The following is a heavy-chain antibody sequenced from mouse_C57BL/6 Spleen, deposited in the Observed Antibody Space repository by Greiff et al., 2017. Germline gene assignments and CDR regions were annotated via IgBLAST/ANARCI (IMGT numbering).Heavy chain of an antibody. CDR2: IDPSDSYT. Sequence: QVQLKESGAELVKPGASVKLSCKASGYTFTSYWMQWVKQRPGQGLEWIGEIDPSDSYTNYNQKFKGKATLTVDTSSSTAYMQLSSLTSEDSAVYYCASYDYDRAWFAYWGQGTLVTVSA. V-gene: IGHV1-50*01. CDR3: ASYDYDRAWFAY. CDR1: GYTFTSYW. J-gene: IGHJ3*01. D-gene: IGHD2-4*01.